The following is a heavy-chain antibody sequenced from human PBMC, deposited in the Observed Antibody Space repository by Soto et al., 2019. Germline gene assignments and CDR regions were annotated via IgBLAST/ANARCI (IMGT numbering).Heavy chain of an antibody. CDR1: GYTFTGYY. V-gene: IGHV1-2*04. D-gene: IGHD6-6*01. CDR3: ARDRYTGSSSGPGY. J-gene: IGHJ4*02. CDR2: INPNTGGT. Sequence: QVQLVQSGAEVKKPGASIKVSCKASGYTFTGYYMHWVRQAPGQGLEWMGWINPNTGGTNYAQNFQGWVTMTRDTSISTVYMNLGRLRSDDTAVYYCARDRYTGSSSGPGYWGQGTLVTVSS.